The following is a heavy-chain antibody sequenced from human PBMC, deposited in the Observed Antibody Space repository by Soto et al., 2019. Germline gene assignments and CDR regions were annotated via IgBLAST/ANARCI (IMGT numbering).Heavy chain of an antibody. V-gene: IGHV4-59*01. Sequence: KCSDTLSLTSAVSCGCISSYYCSWIRQHTGKGLEWIGYIYYSGSTNYNPSLKSRVTISVDTSKNQFSLKLSSVTAADTAVYYCARDPGRSSGWYKYAFDIWGQGTMVTV. J-gene: IGHJ3*02. CDR1: CGCISSYY. CDR3: ARDPGRSSGWYKYAFDI. CDR2: IYYSGST. D-gene: IGHD6-19*01.